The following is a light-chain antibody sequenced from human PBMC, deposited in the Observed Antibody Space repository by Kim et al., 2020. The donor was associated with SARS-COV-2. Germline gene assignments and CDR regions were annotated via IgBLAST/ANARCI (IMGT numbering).Light chain of an antibody. CDR2: DVS. CDR3: CAYTSTATL. V-gene: IGLV2-14*03. CDR1: SSDVGGSNY. J-gene: IGLJ2*01. Sequence: QSALTQPASVSGSLGQSITISCTGTSSDVGGSNYVSWYQQHPGKAPQVLIYDVSHRPSGVSNRFSGSKSGHTASLTISGLQAEVEAGYYCCAYTSTATLFGGGTQLTVL.